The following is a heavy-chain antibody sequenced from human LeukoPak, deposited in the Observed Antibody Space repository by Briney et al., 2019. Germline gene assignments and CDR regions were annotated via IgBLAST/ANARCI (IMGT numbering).Heavy chain of an antibody. CDR3: ARAMLASDAFDI. D-gene: IGHD3-10*02. J-gene: IGHJ3*02. CDR1: GGSISSGYY. V-gene: IGHV4-38-2*02. Sequence: SETLSLTYTVSGGSISSGYYWGWIRQPPVKGLEWIGSIYHSGSTYYNPSLESRVTMSVDTSKNQFSLKLSSVTAADTAVHYCARAMLASDAFDIWGQGTMVTVSS. CDR2: IYHSGST.